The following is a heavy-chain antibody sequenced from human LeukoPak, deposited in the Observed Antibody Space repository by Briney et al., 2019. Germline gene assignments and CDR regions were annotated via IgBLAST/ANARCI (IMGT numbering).Heavy chain of an antibody. J-gene: IGHJ4*02. CDR1: GFTFSNAW. D-gene: IGHD5-12*01. Sequence: PGGSLRLSWAASGFTFSNAWMSWVRQGPGKGLEWVGRIKSETDGGTTDYAAPVKGRFIISRDGSNNTLYLQMNSLKTEDTAVYFCTTGPLATLDYWGQGTLVTVSS. V-gene: IGHV3-15*01. CDR2: IKSETDGGTT. CDR3: TTGPLATLDY.